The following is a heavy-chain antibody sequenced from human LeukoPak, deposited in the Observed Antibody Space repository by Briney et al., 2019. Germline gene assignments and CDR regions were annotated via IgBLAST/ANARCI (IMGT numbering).Heavy chain of an antibody. Sequence: ASVKVSCKASGYTFSRYGFSWVRQAPGLGLEWMGWISAYNGNTNYAQKLQGRVTMTTDTSTSTAYMELRSLRSDDTAVYYCARGLQWYYYYYMDVWGKGTTVTISS. V-gene: IGHV1-18*01. CDR1: GYTFSRYG. CDR2: ISAYNGNT. CDR3: ARGLQWYYYYYMDV. J-gene: IGHJ6*03. D-gene: IGHD5-24*01.